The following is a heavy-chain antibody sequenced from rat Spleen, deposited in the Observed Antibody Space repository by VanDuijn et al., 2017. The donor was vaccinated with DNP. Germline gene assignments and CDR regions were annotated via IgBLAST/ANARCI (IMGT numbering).Heavy chain of an antibody. Sequence: EVQLVESGGGLVQPGRSLKLSCVASGFTFSSYWMYWIRQAPKKGLEWVATISYDGSSTYYRDSVKGRFTISRDNAKSTLYLQMDSLRSEDTATYYCARVRVTTVPSMDAWGQGASVTVSS. CDR1: GFTFSSYW. CDR3: ARVRVTTVPSMDA. V-gene: IGHV5-7*01. J-gene: IGHJ4*01. CDR2: ISYDGSST. D-gene: IGHD1-1*01.